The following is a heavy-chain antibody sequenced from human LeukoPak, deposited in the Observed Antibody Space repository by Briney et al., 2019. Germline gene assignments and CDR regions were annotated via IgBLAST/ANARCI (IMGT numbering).Heavy chain of an antibody. Sequence: PSETLSLTCTVSGGSISSYYWSWIRQPPGKGLEWIGFIYYSGSTNYNPSLKSRVTISVDTSKNQFSLKLSSVTAADMAVYYCARATTGYGWIWGQGTLVTVSS. CDR1: GGSISSYY. J-gene: IGHJ4*02. V-gene: IGHV4-59*12. CDR2: IYYSGST. CDR3: ARATTGYGWI. D-gene: IGHD5-12*01.